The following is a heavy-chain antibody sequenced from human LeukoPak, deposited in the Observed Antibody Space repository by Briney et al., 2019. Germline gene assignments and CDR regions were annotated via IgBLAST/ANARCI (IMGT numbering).Heavy chain of an antibody. CDR2: IWYDGSNK. Sequence: GRSLRLSCAASGFTFSSYGMHWVRQAPGKGLEWVAVIWYDGSNKYYADSVKGRFTISRDNSKNTLYLQMNSLRAEDTAGYYCATRDLYYYDSSGYYPFGYWGQGTLVTVSS. V-gene: IGHV3-33*01. CDR1: GFTFSSYG. J-gene: IGHJ4*02. CDR3: ATRDLYYYDSSGYYPFGY. D-gene: IGHD3-22*01.